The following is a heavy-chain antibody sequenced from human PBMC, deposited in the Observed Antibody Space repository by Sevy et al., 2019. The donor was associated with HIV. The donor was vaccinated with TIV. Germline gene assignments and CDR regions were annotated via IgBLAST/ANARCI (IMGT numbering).Heavy chain of an antibody. Sequence: GGSLRLSCAASRFTFSTYVMHRVRQAPGKGLEWVALIWYDGSNKYYADSVKGRFTISRDNSKNTLYLQMNSLRAEDTAVYYCASERGSSSSGAFDIWGQGTMVTVSS. J-gene: IGHJ3*02. CDR3: ASERGSSSSGAFDI. CDR2: IWYDGSNK. D-gene: IGHD6-6*01. V-gene: IGHV3-33*08. CDR1: RFTFSTYV.